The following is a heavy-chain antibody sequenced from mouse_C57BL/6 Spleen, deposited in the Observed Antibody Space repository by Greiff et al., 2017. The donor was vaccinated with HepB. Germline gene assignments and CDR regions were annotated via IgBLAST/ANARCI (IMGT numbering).Heavy chain of an antibody. CDR1: GYTFTSYG. D-gene: IGHD1-1*01. J-gene: IGHJ2*01. CDR2: IYPRSGNT. Sequence: LVESGAELARPGASVKLSCKASGYTFTSYGISWVKQRTGKGLEWIGEIYPRSGNTYYNEKFKGKATLTAEKSSSTAYMELRSLTSEDSAVYCCARRDYGSSSGYFDYWGQGTTLTVSS. V-gene: IGHV1-81*01. CDR3: ARRDYGSSSGYFDY.